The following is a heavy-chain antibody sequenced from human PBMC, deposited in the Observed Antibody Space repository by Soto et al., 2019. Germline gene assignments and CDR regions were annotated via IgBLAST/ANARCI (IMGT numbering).Heavy chain of an antibody. J-gene: IGHJ3*02. CDR3: ARGGEGKVTAIPSDAFDI. V-gene: IGHV4-4*07. D-gene: IGHD2-21*02. CDR1: GGSIISYY. Sequence: PSETLSLACTFSGGSIISYYWRWIRQPAGKGLEWIGRIYTSGSTNYNPSLKSRVTMSVDTSKNQFSLKLSSVTAADTAVYYCARGGEGKVTAIPSDAFDIWGQGTMVTVSS. CDR2: IYTSGST.